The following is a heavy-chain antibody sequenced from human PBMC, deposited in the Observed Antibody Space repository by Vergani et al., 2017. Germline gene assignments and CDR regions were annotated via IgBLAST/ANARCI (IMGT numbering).Heavy chain of an antibody. V-gene: IGHV3-23*04. CDR3: AKGNKRYQLLFDY. Sequence: VQLVQSGAEVKKPGASVKVSCKASGYTFTSYAMSWVRQAPGKGLEWVSAISGSGDSTYYADSVKGRFTISRDNSKNTLYLQMNSLRAEDTAVYYCAKGNKRYQLLFDYWGQGTLVTVSS. CDR1: GYTFTSYA. D-gene: IGHD2-2*01. CDR2: ISGSGDST. J-gene: IGHJ4*02.